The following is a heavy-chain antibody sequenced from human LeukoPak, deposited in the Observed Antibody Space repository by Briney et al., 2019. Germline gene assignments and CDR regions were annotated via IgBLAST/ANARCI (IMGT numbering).Heavy chain of an antibody. CDR2: INPSGGST. CDR3: ARSITMVRGINWFDP. V-gene: IGHV1-46*01. D-gene: IGHD3-10*01. J-gene: IGHJ5*02. CDR1: GYTFTSYY. Sequence: ASVKVSCMASGYTFTSYYMHWVRQAPGQGLEWMGIINPSGGSTSYAQKFQGRVTMTRDTSTSTVYMELSSLRSEDTAVYYCARSITMVRGINWFDPWGQGTLVTVSS.